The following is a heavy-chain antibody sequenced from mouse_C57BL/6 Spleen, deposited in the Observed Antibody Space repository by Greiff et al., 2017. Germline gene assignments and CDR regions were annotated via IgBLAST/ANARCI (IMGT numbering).Heavy chain of an antibody. J-gene: IGHJ1*03. CDR3: ARRGYGSRDFDV. D-gene: IGHD1-1*01. CDR2: IDPSDRET. CDR1: GYTFTSYW. V-gene: IGHV1-52*01. Sequence: QVQLQQPGAELVRPGSSVKLSCKASGYTFTSYWMHWVKQRPIQGLEWIGNIDPSDRETHYNQKFKDKATLTVDKSSSTTDMQLSSLTSEDSAVYYCARRGYGSRDFDVWGTGTTVTVSS.